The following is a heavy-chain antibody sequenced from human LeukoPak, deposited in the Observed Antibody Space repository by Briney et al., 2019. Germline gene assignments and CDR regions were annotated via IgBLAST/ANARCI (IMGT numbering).Heavy chain of an antibody. CDR3: ARDRYYYGS. Sequence: PGGSLRLSCVASGFTFSTFGMNWVRQAPGKGLEWIGYIYYSGSTNYNPSLKSRVTISVDTSKNQFSLKLSSVTAADTAVYYCARDRYYYGSWGQGTLVTVSS. CDR2: IYYSGST. V-gene: IGHV4-59*01. CDR1: GFTFSTFG. D-gene: IGHD3-10*01. J-gene: IGHJ5*02.